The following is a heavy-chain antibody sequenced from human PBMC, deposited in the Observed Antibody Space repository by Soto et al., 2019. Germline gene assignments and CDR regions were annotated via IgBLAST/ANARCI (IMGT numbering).Heavy chain of an antibody. CDR1: GSTFPAIV. CDR2: SSAYNGNT. CDR3: ASSFHHYYGSGSYPWYFDL. V-gene: IGHV1-18*01. Sequence: QVQLVQSGAEVKKPGASVKVSCKASGSTFPAIVITGVRRPLGQGLGGLGWSSAYNGNTNYAQKLQGRVTMTTDTSTSTAYMELRSLRSDDTAVYYCASSFHHYYGSGSYPWYFDLWGRGTLVTVSS. D-gene: IGHD3-10*01. J-gene: IGHJ2*01.